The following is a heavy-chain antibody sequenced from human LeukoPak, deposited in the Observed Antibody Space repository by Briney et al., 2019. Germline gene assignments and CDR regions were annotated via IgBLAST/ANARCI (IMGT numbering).Heavy chain of an antibody. V-gene: IGHV4-4*02. CDR2: INHSGST. CDR3: ARDQGSGSYGDAFDI. J-gene: IGHJ3*02. CDR1: GGSISSSNW. D-gene: IGHD1-26*01. Sequence: SETLSLTCAVSGGSISSSNWWSWVRQPPGKGLEWIGEINHSGSTNYNPSLKSRVTISVDTSKNQFSLKLSSVTAADTAVYYCARDQGSGSYGDAFDIWGQGTMVTVSS.